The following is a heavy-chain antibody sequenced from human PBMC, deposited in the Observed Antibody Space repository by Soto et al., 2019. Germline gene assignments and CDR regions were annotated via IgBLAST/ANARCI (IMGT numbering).Heavy chain of an antibody. Sequence: PSETLSLTCTVSGGSISSGGYYWSWIRQRPGKGLEWIGYIFNSGGPYYNPSLQSRVTISADTSQNQFSVNLSSVTAADTAVYYCARVLLWLSGGSGREDVWGRGTTVTVSS. J-gene: IGHJ6*02. CDR2: IFNSGGP. CDR1: GGSISSGGYY. V-gene: IGHV4-31*03. CDR3: ARVLLWLSGGSGREDV. D-gene: IGHD3-10*01.